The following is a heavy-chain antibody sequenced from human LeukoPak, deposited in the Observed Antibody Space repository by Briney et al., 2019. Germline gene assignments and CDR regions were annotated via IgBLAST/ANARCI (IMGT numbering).Heavy chain of an antibody. J-gene: IGHJ3*02. V-gene: IGHV4-59*08. CDR1: GGSFSGYY. CDR2: IYYSGST. CDR3: ARLKLLVRAFDI. D-gene: IGHD3-10*01. Sequence: SETLSLTSAVYGGSFSGYYWSWIRQPPGKGLEWIGSIYYSGSTNYNPSLKSRVTISVDTSKNQFSLKLSSVTAADTAVYYCARLKLLVRAFDIWGQGTMVTVSS.